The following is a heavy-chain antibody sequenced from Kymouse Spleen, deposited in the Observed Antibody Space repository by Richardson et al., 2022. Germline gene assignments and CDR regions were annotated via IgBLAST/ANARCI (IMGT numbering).Heavy chain of an antibody. CDR1: GFTFSSYW. D-gene: IGHD6-19*01. J-gene: IGHJ6*02. Sequence: EVQLVESGGGLVQPGGSLRLSCAASGFTFSSYWMHWVRQAPGKGLVWVSRINSDGSSTSYADSVKGRFTISRDNAKNTLYLQMNSLRAEDTAVYYCARVGYSSGWSYYYYYYGMDVWGQGTTVTVSS. V-gene: IGHV3-74*01. CDR2: INSDGSST. CDR3: ARVGYSSGWSYYYYYYGMDV.